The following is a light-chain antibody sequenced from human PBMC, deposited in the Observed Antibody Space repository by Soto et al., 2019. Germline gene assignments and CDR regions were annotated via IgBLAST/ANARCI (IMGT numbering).Light chain of an antibody. Sequence: DIPMTQSPSSLSASVGDRVIITCRASQSISNYLNWYQQKPGKAPNLLIYGASSLQSGVPSRFSGRISGTDFTLTISSLQPEDFATYYCQQSYSTPWTFGQGTKVEIK. V-gene: IGKV1-39*01. CDR2: GAS. J-gene: IGKJ1*01. CDR3: QQSYSTPWT. CDR1: QSISNY.